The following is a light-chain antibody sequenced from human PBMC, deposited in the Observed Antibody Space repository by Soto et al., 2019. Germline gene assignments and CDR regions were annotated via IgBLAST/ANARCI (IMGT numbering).Light chain of an antibody. V-gene: IGKV1-5*03. CDR1: HSISSW. J-gene: IGKJ1*01. CDR2: KAS. CDR3: HQYNSYPET. Sequence: DIQMTQSPSTLSASVGDRVTITCRASHSISSWLAWYQQKPGKAPNLLIYKASTLESGVPSRFSGSGSGTEFSLTISSLQPDDFATYYCHQYNSYPETFGQGTKVDI.